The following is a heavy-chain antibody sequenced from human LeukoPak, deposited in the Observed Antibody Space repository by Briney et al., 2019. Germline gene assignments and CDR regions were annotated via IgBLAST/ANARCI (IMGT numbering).Heavy chain of an antibody. J-gene: IGHJ4*02. D-gene: IGHD3-3*01. CDR3: ARASGDYDFWSGYYTEGFRFDY. Sequence: SETLSLTCAAYGGSFSGYYWSWLRQPPGKGLEWIGEINHSGSTNYNPCLKSRVTISVDTSKNQFSLKLSSVTAADTAVYYCARASGDYDFWSGYYTEGFRFDYWGQGTLVTVSS. V-gene: IGHV4-34*01. CDR2: INHSGST. CDR1: GGSFSGYY.